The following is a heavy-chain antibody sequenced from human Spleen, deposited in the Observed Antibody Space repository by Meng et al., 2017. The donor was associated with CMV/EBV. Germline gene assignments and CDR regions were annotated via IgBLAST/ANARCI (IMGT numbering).Heavy chain of an antibody. J-gene: IGHJ4*02. D-gene: IGHD6-6*01. CDR1: DGYCSSYD. V-gene: IGHV4-4*07. CDR3: ARSYSSSWCFDY. Sequence: QVHLLESVPGSVKLSETLSLSCTVVDGYCSSYDWSGFRKPDGKGLEWIGRIYTSGSTNYNPSLKSRVTMSVDTSKNQFSLKLSSVTAADTAVYYCARSYSSSWCFDYWGQGTLVTVSS. CDR2: IYTSGST.